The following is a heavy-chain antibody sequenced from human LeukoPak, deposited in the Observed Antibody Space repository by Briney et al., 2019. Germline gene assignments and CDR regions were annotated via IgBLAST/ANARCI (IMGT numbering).Heavy chain of an antibody. CDR2: IKSKTDGGTT. Sequence: KPGGSLRLSCAASGFTFSNAWMSWVRQAPGKGLEWVGRIKSKTDGGTTDDTAPVKGRFTISRDDSKNTLYLQMNSLKTEDTAVYYCTTGPFDYYGSASYLANGMDVWGQGTTVTVSS. D-gene: IGHD3-10*01. CDR1: GFTFSNAW. J-gene: IGHJ6*02. V-gene: IGHV3-15*01. CDR3: TTGPFDYYGSASYLANGMDV.